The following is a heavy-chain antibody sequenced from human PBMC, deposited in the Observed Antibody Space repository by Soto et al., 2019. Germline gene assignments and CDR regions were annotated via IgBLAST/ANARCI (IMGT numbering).Heavy chain of an antibody. CDR3: ARVGRYNYGSTYYFDY. V-gene: IGHV4-4*02. CDR2: IYHSGST. J-gene: IGHJ4*02. Sequence: SETLSLTCAVSGGSISSGDWWRWVRQPPGKGLEWIAEIYHSGSTNYNPSLKSRVTMSVDKSKSQFSLSLSSVTAADTAVYYCARVGRYNYGSTYYFDYWGQGTLVTVSS. CDR1: GGSISSGDW. D-gene: IGHD1-1*01.